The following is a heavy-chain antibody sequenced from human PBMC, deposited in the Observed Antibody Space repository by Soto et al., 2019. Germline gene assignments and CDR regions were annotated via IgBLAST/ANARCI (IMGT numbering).Heavy chain of an antibody. V-gene: IGHV2-5*02. J-gene: IGHJ5*02. CDR1: GFSLSTSGVG. CDR2: IYWDDDK. CDR3: APSRGSNTWSPRPCDP. D-gene: IGHD6-13*01. Sequence: QITLKESGPTLVKPTQTLTLTCTFSGFSLSTSGVGVGWIRQPPGKALEWLALIYWDDDKRYSPSLKSRLTITQDTSKNQVVLTMTNMDPVDTAPYFCAPSRGSNTWSPRPCDPWGQGTLVTVSS.